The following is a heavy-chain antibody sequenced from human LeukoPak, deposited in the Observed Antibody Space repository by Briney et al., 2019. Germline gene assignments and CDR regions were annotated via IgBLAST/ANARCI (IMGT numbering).Heavy chain of an antibody. CDR2: ISSGSKYI. D-gene: IGHD5-18*01. J-gene: IGHJ4*02. V-gene: IGHV3-21*01. CDR1: GFTFSSYS. CDR3: ARALSYSYGSMDF. Sequence: GGSLRLSCVDSGFTFSSYSMNWVRQAPGKGLEWVSSISSGSKYIYNADSVKGRFTISRDNAKNSLYLQMNSLRVEDTAVYYCARALSYSYGSMDFWGQGTLVIVSS.